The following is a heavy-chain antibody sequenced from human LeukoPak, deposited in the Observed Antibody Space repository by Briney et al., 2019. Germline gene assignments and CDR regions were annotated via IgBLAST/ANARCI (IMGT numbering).Heavy chain of an antibody. CDR2: INPNSGGT. V-gene: IGHV1-2*02. CDR1: GYTFTGYY. CDR3: ARHRLNWGYFDY. Sequence: ASVKVSCKASGYTFTGYYMHWVRQAPGQGLEWMGWINPNSGGTNYAQKFQGRVTMIRDTSISTAYMELSRLRSDDTAVYYCARHRLNWGYFDYWGQGTLVTVSS. J-gene: IGHJ4*02. D-gene: IGHD7-27*01.